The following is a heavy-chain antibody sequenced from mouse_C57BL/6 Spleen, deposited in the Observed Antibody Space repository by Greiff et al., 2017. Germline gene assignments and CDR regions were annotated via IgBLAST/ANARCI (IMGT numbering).Heavy chain of an antibody. CDR1: GYTFTSYW. CDR3: ARWGAYYGNYLAWFAY. Sequence: QVQLQQPGAELVKPGASVKMSCKASGYTFTSYWITWVKQRPGQGLEWIGDIYPGSGSTNYNKKFKSKGTLTVDTSSSTAYMQLSSLTSEDSAVYYCARWGAYYGNYLAWFAYWGQGTLVTVSA. J-gene: IGHJ3*01. CDR2: IYPGSGST. V-gene: IGHV1-55*01. D-gene: IGHD2-10*01.